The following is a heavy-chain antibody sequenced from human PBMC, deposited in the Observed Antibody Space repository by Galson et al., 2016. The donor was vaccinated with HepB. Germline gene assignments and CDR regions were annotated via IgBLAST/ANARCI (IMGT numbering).Heavy chain of an antibody. J-gene: IGHJ5*02. V-gene: IGHV3-30*03. Sequence: SLRLSCAASGFPFSAYGMSWVRQAPGKGLEWVSDISYDASSLHYADSVKGRSTVSRDNSGHTLYLQMNSLIPEDTAVYYCVVSVYYRWGRGTLVTVSS. D-gene: IGHD3-22*01. CDR3: VVSVYYR. CDR1: GFPFSAYG. CDR2: ISYDASSL.